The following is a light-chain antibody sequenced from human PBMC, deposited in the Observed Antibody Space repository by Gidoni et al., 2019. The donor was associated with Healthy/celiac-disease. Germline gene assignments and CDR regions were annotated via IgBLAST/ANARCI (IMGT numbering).Light chain of an antibody. CDR3: CSYAGSYYV. J-gene: IGLJ1*01. CDR2: DVS. CDR1: SSDVGGYNY. V-gene: IGLV2-11*01. Sequence: QSALTQPRSVSGSPGQSVTISCTGTSSDVGGYNYVSWYQQHPGKAPKLMIYDVSNRPSGVPDRFSGSKSGNTASLTISGLQAEAQADYYCCSYAGSYYVFGTGTKVTVL.